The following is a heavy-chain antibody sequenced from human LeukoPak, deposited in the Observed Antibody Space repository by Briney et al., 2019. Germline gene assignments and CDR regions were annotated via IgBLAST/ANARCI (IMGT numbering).Heavy chain of an antibody. CDR3: ARVGYSYGYSPWKYYFDY. Sequence: SVTDSCKASGGTFSSYAISWVRQAPGQGLEWMGGIIPIFGTANYAQKFQGRVTITADESTSTAYMELSSLRSEDTAVYYCARVGYSYGYSPWKYYFDYWGQGTLVTVSS. V-gene: IGHV1-69*13. J-gene: IGHJ4*02. CDR2: IIPIFGTA. CDR1: GGTFSSYA. D-gene: IGHD5-18*01.